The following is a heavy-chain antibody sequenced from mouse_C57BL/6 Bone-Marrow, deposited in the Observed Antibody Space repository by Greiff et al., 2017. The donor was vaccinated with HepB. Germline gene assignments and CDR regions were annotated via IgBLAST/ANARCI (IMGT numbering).Heavy chain of an antibody. J-gene: IGHJ4*01. D-gene: IGHD3-2*02. V-gene: IGHV1-76*01. CDR3: DRDSSGYEAMDY. CDR1: GYTFTDYY. CDR2: IYPGSGNT. Sequence: QVQLKESGAELVRPGASVKLSCKASGYTFTDYYINWVKQRPGQGLEWIASIYPGSGNTYYNEKFKGKATLTAEKSSSTAYMQLSSLTSEDSAVYFCDRDSSGYEAMDYWGQGTSVTVSS.